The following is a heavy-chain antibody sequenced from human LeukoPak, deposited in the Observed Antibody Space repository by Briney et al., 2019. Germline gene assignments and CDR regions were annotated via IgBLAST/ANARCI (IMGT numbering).Heavy chain of an antibody. CDR2: IKEDGSEN. Sequence: GGSLRLSCVASGFTFSDYWMSWVRQAPGKGLERVANIKEDGSENYYVDSVRGRFTISRDNAKNSLYLQMNSLRAEDTAMYYCARAYAGGIFDSWGQGTLVTVSS. CDR3: ARAYAGGIFDS. J-gene: IGHJ4*02. CDR1: GFTFSDYW. D-gene: IGHD3-16*01. V-gene: IGHV3-7*04.